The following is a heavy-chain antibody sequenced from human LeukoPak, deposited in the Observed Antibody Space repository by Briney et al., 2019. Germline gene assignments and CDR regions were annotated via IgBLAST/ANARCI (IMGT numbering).Heavy chain of an antibody. Sequence: GGSLRLSCAASGFTFSSYAMSWVRQAPGKGLEWVSAISGSGGSTYYADSVKGRFTISRDNSKNTLYPQMNSLRAEDTAVYYCAKDPSFDILTGYELDPWGQGTLVTVSS. V-gene: IGHV3-23*01. D-gene: IGHD3-9*01. J-gene: IGHJ5*02. CDR3: AKDPSFDILTGYELDP. CDR1: GFTFSSYA. CDR2: ISGSGGST.